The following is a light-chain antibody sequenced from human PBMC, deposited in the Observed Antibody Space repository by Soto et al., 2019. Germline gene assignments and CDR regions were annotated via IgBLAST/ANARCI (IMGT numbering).Light chain of an antibody. V-gene: IGKV3-11*01. J-gene: IGKJ4*01. CDR3: QQHINWPPT. CDR2: EAS. Sequence: EILMTQSPASLSVSPGENATLSCRASQNISNYLIWYQQKPGQAPRLLIYEASNRATGIPARFSGSGSGADFTLTISSLEPEDFALYYCQQHINWPPTFGGGTKVDIK. CDR1: QNISNY.